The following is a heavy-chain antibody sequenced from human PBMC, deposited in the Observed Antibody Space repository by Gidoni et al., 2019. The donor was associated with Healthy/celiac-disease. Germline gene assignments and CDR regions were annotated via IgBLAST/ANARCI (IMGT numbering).Heavy chain of an antibody. V-gene: IGHV3-48*02. CDR2: ISSSSSTI. CDR3: ARELWFGELFQTPYYYGMDV. CDR1: GFTFSSYS. J-gene: IGHJ6*02. Sequence: EVQLVESGGGLVQPGGSLRLSCAASGFTFSSYSMHWVGQAPGKGLEWVSYISSSSSTIYYADSVKGRFTISRDNAKNSLYLQMNSLRDEDTAVYYCARELWFGELFQTPYYYGMDVWGQGTTVTVSS. D-gene: IGHD3-10*01.